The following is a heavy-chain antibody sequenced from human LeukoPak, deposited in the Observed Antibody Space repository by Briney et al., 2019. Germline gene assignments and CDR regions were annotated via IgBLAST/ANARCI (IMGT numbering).Heavy chain of an antibody. V-gene: IGHV3-30*19. CDR3: ARDSYPSLRYFGASGMDV. CDR2: TSYDGSNK. J-gene: IGHJ6*02. D-gene: IGHD3-9*01. Sequence: GGSLRLSCAASGFTFSSYGMHWVRQAPGKGLEWVAVTSYDGSNKYYADSVKGRFTISRDNSKNTLYLQMNSLRAEDTAEYYCARDSYPSLRYFGASGMDVWGQGTTVTVSS. CDR1: GFTFSSYG.